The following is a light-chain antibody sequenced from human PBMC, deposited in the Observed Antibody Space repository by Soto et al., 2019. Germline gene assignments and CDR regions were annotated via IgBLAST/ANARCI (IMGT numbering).Light chain of an antibody. V-gene: IGKV3-15*01. J-gene: IGKJ5*01. CDR2: GAS. CDR3: QQRGSWPPT. Sequence: IWVTQSPATLSVSPGERATLACWASQSVSRNLAWYQKKHGKAPRLLIYGASTRATGIPARVSGRGSGTDVTITISSIQTEDVGVDYCQQRGSWPPTFGQGTRLEIK. CDR1: QSVSRN.